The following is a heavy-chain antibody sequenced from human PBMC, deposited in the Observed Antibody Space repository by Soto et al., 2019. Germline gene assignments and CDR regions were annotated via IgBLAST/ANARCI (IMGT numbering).Heavy chain of an antibody. D-gene: IGHD3-10*01. CDR2: ISSRSSDI. V-gene: IGHV3-21*01. CDR1: GLTFSSYS. CDR3: AREVVTMVRGVIITGYYGMDV. Sequence: EVQLVESGGGLVKPGGSLRLSCAASGLTFSSYSMNWVRQAPGKRLEWVSSISSRSSDIYYADSVKGRFTIFSEKANKSLYMQMTRLRAEDKAVYYCAREVVTMVRGVIITGYYGMDVWGQGTTVTVSS. J-gene: IGHJ6*02.